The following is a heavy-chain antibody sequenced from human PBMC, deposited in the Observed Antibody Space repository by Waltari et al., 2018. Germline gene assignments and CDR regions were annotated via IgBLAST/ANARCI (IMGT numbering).Heavy chain of an antibody. D-gene: IGHD3-3*01. V-gene: IGHV3-33*01. Sequence: QVQLVESGGGVVQPGRSLRLSCAASGFTFSSYGMHWVRQAPGKGLEWVAVIWYDGSNKYYADSGEGRFTISRDNSKNTLYLQMNSLGAEDTAVYYWAGDRSGYPIFDYWGQGTLVTVSS. CDR3: AGDRSGYPIFDY. CDR1: GFTFSSYG. CDR2: IWYDGSNK. J-gene: IGHJ4*02.